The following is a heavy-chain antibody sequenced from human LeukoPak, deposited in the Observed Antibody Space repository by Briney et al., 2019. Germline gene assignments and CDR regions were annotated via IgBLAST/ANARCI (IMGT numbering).Heavy chain of an antibody. Sequence: GGSLRLSCAASGFTFSSYSMNWVRQAPGKGLEWVSSISSSSSYIYYADSVKGRFTISRDNAKNSLYLQMNSLRAEDTAVYYCARVLLWFGEFWWFDPWGQGTLVTVSS. D-gene: IGHD3-10*01. CDR3: ARVLLWFGEFWWFDP. CDR1: GFTFSSYS. CDR2: ISSSSSYI. V-gene: IGHV3-21*01. J-gene: IGHJ5*02.